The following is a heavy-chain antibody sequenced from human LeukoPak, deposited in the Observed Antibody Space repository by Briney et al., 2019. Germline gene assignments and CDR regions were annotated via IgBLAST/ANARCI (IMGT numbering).Heavy chain of an antibody. V-gene: IGHV3-30-3*01. CDR3: ARESGYLTAEGWFDP. CDR2: ISYDGSNK. Sequence: GGSLRLSCAASGFTFSSYAMHWVRQAPGKGLEWVAVISYDGSNKYYADSVKGRFTISRDNSKNTLYLQMNSLRAEDTAVYYCARESGYLTAEGWFDPWGQGTLVTVSS. CDR1: GFTFSSYA. D-gene: IGHD3-22*01. J-gene: IGHJ5*02.